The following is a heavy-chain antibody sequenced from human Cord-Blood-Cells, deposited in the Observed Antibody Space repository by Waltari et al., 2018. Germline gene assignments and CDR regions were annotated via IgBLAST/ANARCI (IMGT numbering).Heavy chain of an antibody. D-gene: IGHD2-2*01. V-gene: IGHV1-3*01. CDR3: ARQLFFDY. CDR1: GYTFTSYA. Sequence: QVQLVQSGAEVKKPGASVKVSCKASGYTFTSYAMHWVRQAPGQRLEWMGWINACNGNTKYSQKFQGRVTITRDTSASTAYMELSSLRSEDTAVYYCARQLFFDYWGQGTLVTVSS. CDR2: INACNGNT. J-gene: IGHJ4*02.